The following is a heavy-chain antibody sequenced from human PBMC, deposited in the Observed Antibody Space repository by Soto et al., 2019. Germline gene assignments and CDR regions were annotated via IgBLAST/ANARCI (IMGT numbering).Heavy chain of an antibody. D-gene: IGHD5-18*01. J-gene: IGHJ5*01. Sequence: EVQLVESGGGLVQPGGSLRLSCAASGFIFRSYAMNWVRQAPGKGLERVSGISGSGDSTYYADAVKGRFTISRDNSKNTLFLQMNSLRDDDGAVYYCAKAGVGGFRGWDTFNWFDSWGQGILVTVSS. CDR3: AKAGVGGFRGWDTFNWFDS. CDR1: GFIFRSYA. CDR2: ISGSGDST. V-gene: IGHV3-23*04.